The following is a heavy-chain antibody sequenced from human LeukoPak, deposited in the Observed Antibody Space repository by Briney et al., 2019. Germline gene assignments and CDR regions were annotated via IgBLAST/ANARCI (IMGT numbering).Heavy chain of an antibody. CDR2: IYPGDSDT. Sequence: GESLKISCQGSGYIFSIYWIAWVRQMPGKGLEWMGIIYPGDSDTRYSPSFEGQVTISADQSTSTAYLQWSSLKASDTALYYCARGSMVRGVGKHYYYGMDVWGKGTTVTVSS. V-gene: IGHV5-51*01. CDR1: GYIFSIYW. CDR3: ARGSMVRGVGKHYYYGMDV. J-gene: IGHJ6*04. D-gene: IGHD3-10*01.